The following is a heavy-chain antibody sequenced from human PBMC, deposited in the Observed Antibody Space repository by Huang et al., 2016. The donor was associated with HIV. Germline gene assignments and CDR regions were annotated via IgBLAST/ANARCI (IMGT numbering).Heavy chain of an antibody. J-gene: IGHJ6*03. Sequence: QLQLQESGPGLVKPSETLSLTCTVSGGSISSSSYYWGWIRQSPGKGLEWIGIIFYIVNCYYNPSLKSRVTMSVDRSSNQFSLKMHSVTAADTAVYYCASRTTVTTTSNYHYFYMDVWGKGTTVIVSS. D-gene: IGHD4-17*01. CDR1: GGSISSSSYY. CDR3: ASRTTVTTTSNYHYFYMDV. V-gene: IGHV4-39*01. CDR2: IFYIVNC.